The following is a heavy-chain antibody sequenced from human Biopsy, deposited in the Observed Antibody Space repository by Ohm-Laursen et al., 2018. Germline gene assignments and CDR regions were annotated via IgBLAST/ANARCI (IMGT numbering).Heavy chain of an antibody. V-gene: IGHV3-53*01. Sequence: SLRLSCAASGFDFSDYSMSWIRHAPGKGLDWVSIIFAGGGRTYYADSVKGRFTISRDISENTVSLQMNSLRAEDTAVYYCARTIMVGGVILNYFDYWGQGTLVTVSS. CDR3: ARTIMVGGVILNYFDY. D-gene: IGHD3-10*01. CDR2: IFAGGGRT. J-gene: IGHJ4*02. CDR1: GFDFSDYS.